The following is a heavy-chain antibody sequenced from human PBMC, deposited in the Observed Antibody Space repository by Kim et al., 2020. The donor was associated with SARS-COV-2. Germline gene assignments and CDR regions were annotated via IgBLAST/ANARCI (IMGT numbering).Heavy chain of an antibody. J-gene: IGHJ6*02. CDR3: ASGDYYDSSGYYSDYYSGMDV. CDR2: IVVGRGNT. V-gene: IGHV1-58*01. CDR1: GFTFSSSV. D-gene: IGHD3-22*01. Sequence: SVKVSCKASGFTFSSSVVQWVRQSRGQGLEWIGWIVVGRGNTNYAQKFQERVTISRDMSTNTAYMEVTSLRSEDTAVYYFASGDYYDSSGYYSDYYSGMDVWGQGTTVTVSS.